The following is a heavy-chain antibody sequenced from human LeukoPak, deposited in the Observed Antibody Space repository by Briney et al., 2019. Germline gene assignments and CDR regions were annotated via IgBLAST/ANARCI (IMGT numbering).Heavy chain of an antibody. Sequence: DPSETLSLTCTVSGGSISSYYWSWIRQPAGKGLEWLGNIFTRGTTNYNASLESRLTISLDTARNQFSLSLRSVTAADTAIYFCARSSLAVYFNYWGQGTLVTASS. CDR1: GGSISSYY. CDR2: IFTRGTT. V-gene: IGHV4-4*07. CDR3: ARSSLAVYFNY. J-gene: IGHJ4*02. D-gene: IGHD6-19*01.